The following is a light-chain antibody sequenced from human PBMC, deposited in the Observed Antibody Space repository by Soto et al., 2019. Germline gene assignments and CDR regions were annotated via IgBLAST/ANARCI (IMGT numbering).Light chain of an antibody. V-gene: IGLV2-14*03. CDR2: NVY. Sequence: QSALTQPASVSGSPGQSITISCTGTSSDVGGYNFVSWYQQHPGKAPKLMLYNVYDRPSGISHRFSGSRSGNTASLTIPGLQAEDEAHYYCNSYTSSSTLVFGGGTKVTVL. J-gene: IGLJ2*01. CDR1: SSDVGGYNF. CDR3: NSYTSSSTLV.